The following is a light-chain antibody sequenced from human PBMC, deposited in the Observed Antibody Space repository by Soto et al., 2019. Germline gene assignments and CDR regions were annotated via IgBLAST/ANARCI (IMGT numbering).Light chain of an antibody. Sequence: DVQMTQSPSTLSASVGDRVSITCRASQSVGNSLAWYQQRPGKAPKLLIYDASSLESGVPSRFSGSGSGTDFTLTISRLEPEDFAVYYCQQYETSPRTFGQGTKVDIK. J-gene: IGKJ1*01. CDR1: QSVGNS. V-gene: IGKV1-5*01. CDR3: QQYETSPRT. CDR2: DAS.